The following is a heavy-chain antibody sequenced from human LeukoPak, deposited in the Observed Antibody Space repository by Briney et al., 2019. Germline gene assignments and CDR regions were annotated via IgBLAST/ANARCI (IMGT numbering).Heavy chain of an antibody. CDR1: GFTFSDHY. Sequence: PGGSLRLSCAASGFTFSDHYMDWVRQALGKGLEWVGRTRNKANSYTTEYAASVKGRFTISRGDSKNSLYLQMNSLKTEDTAVYYCARGSRGYSGYDYDYYYYYYMDVWGKGTTVTVSS. D-gene: IGHD5-12*01. CDR2: TRNKANSYTT. CDR3: ARGSRGYSGYDYDYYYYYYMDV. V-gene: IGHV3-72*01. J-gene: IGHJ6*03.